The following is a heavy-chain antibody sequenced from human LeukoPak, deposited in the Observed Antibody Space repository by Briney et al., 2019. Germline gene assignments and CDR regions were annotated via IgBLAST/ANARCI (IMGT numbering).Heavy chain of an antibody. J-gene: IGHJ4*02. Sequence: PGGSLRLSCAASGFTFSSYAIRWVRQAPGKGVAWVSAISGSGGSTYYADSVKGRFTISRENAKNTLYLQMNSLRAEDTAVYYCAKPYGSSGYYYFQDYWGQGTLVTVSS. CDR3: AKPYGSSGYYYFQDY. D-gene: IGHD3-22*01. V-gene: IGHV3-23*01. CDR1: GFTFSSYA. CDR2: ISGSGGST.